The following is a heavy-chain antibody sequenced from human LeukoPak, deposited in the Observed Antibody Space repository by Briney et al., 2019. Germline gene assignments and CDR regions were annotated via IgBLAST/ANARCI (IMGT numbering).Heavy chain of an antibody. CDR2: IDPSDSYT. Sequence: GESLRISCKGSGYXFTSYWISWVRQMPGKGLEWMGTIDPSDSYTNYSPSFQGHVTISADKSISTTYLQWNSLEASDTAMYYCASLNSGSYYGLGFFDLWGRGTLVTVSS. V-gene: IGHV5-10-1*01. CDR1: GYXFTSYW. CDR3: ASLNSGSYYGLGFFDL. J-gene: IGHJ2*01. D-gene: IGHD1-26*01.